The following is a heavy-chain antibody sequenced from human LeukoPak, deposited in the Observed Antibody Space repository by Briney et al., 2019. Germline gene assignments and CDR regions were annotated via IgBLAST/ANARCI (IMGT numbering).Heavy chain of an antibody. J-gene: IGHJ4*02. D-gene: IGHD3-3*01. CDR2: IYWDDDK. Sequence: SGPTLVNPTQTLTLTCTFSGFSLSTSGVGGGWIRQPPGKALEWLALIYWDDDKRYSPSLKSRLTITKDTSKNQVVLTMTNMDPVDTGKYCCAHFLYGFWSGYPTGIFDYWGQGTLVTVSS. V-gene: IGHV2-5*02. CDR3: AHFLYGFWSGYPTGIFDY. CDR1: GFSLSTSGVG.